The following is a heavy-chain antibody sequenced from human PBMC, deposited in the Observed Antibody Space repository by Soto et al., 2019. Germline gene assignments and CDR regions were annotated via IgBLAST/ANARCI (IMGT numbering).Heavy chain of an antibody. CDR1: GFTFSSYS. CDR2: ISSSSSYI. Sequence: GGSLRLSCAASGFTFSSYSMNWVRQAPGKGLEWVSSISSSSSYIYYADSVKGRFTISRDNAKNSLYLQMNSLRAEDTAVYYCARGGITGTTDFDYWGQGTLVTVSS. CDR3: ARGGITGTTDFDY. J-gene: IGHJ4*02. D-gene: IGHD1-7*01. V-gene: IGHV3-21*01.